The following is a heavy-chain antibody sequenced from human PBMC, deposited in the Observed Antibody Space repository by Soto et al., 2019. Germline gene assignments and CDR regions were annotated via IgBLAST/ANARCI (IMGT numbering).Heavy chain of an antibody. CDR3: ARLGGYCSSTICYGFYGMDA. J-gene: IGHJ6*02. V-gene: IGHV4-39*01. CDR2: FHYTEST. Sequence: SQTLSLTCIVSGGSISSGPYSWGWIRQPPGEGLEWIGTFHYTESTYYNPSLEGRVTISVDTSKNQFSLKVSSVTVADTAIYYCARLGGYCSSTICYGFYGMDAWGPGTTVTVSS. CDR1: GGSISSGPYS. D-gene: IGHD2-2*01.